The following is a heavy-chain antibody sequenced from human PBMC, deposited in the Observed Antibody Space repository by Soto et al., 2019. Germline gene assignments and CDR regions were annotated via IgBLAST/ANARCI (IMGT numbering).Heavy chain of an antibody. CDR2: IYDSESS. V-gene: IGHV4-31*03. Sequence: QVQLRESGPGLVKPSQTLSLTCTVSGGSLSSGGYYWSWIRQPPGKALDWVGYIYDSESSYYNPSLKSRVTMSIDTSKNQFSLKLSSVTAADTAVYYCARYPSSAYYFGMNVWGQGTTVTVSS. J-gene: IGHJ6*02. D-gene: IGHD3-22*01. CDR3: ARYPSSAYYFGMNV. CDR1: GGSLSSGGYY.